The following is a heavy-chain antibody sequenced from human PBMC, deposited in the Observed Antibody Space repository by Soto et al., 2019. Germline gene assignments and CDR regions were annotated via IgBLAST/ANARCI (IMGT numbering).Heavy chain of an antibody. D-gene: IGHD2-21*01. Sequence: EVQLLESGGGMVQPGGSLRLSCAASGFTFRNFVMSWVRQAPGKGLEWVSAIRATGGQTFYADSVKGRFTISRDNSKNMLHLQINSLRDEDTALYFCAPDRGWGVVSPSHDYWGQGTLVTVSS. CDR1: GFTFRNFV. CDR3: APDRGWGVVSPSHDY. J-gene: IGHJ4*02. CDR2: IRATGGQT. V-gene: IGHV3-23*01.